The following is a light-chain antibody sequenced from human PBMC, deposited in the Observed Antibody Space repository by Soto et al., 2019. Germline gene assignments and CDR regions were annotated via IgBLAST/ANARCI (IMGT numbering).Light chain of an antibody. CDR1: SSDVGDYNY. CDR2: DVS. V-gene: IGLV2-11*01. J-gene: IGLJ3*02. Sequence: QSVLTQPRSVSGSPGQSVTISCTGTSSDVGDYNYVSWYQQYPGKAPKLVIYDVSKRPSGVPDRFSGSKSGNTASLTISGLQAEDAGDYYCCSFAGSYTFWVFGGGTK. CDR3: CSFAGSYTFWV.